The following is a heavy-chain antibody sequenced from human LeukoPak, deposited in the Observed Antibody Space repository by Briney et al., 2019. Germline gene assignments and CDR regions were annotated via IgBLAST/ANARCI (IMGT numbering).Heavy chain of an antibody. Sequence: SETLSLTCTVSGGSISSGGYYWSWIRQHPGKGLEWIGYIYYSGSTYYNPSLKSRVTISVDTSKNQFPLKLSSVTAADTAVYYCAREGSGSYPTGYYYYGMDVWGQGTTVTVSS. D-gene: IGHD3-10*01. CDR2: IYYSGST. V-gene: IGHV4-31*03. CDR1: GGSISSGGYY. J-gene: IGHJ6*02. CDR3: AREGSGSYPTGYYYYGMDV.